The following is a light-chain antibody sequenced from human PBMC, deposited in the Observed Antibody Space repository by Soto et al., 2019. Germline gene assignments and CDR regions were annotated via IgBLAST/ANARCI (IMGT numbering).Light chain of an antibody. CDR2: DVS. CDR1: SSDVGGYNY. V-gene: IGLV2-14*01. Sequence: QSVLTQPASVSGSPGQSITISCTGTSSDVGGYNYVSWYQQHPGKAPKLMIYDVSNRPSGVSNRFSGSKSGNTASLTISGLQAEDEADYYYSSYTSSSTSSVVFGGGTKVTVL. CDR3: SSYTSSSTSSVV. J-gene: IGLJ2*01.